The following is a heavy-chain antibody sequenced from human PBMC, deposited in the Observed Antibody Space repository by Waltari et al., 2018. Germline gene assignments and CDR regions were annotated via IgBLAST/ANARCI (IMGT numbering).Heavy chain of an antibody. CDR3: TRLSLGYDSAPSDD. V-gene: IGHV5-51*01. Sequence: EVQLVQSGAEVKKPGESLKISCTGSGYSFANFWIAWVRQIPGRGLNWMGIIDPSVSDIRYSPAFQGEVTISADTSSGTAYLQWSSLKASDTAIYYCTRLSLGYDSAPSDDWGQGTLVTVSS. D-gene: IGHD5-12*01. J-gene: IGHJ4*02. CDR1: GYSFANFW. CDR2: IDPSVSDI.